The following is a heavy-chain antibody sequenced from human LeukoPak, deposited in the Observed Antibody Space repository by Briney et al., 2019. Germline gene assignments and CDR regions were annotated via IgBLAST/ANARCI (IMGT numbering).Heavy chain of an antibody. CDR3: ARPITGAGTDLGY. V-gene: IGHV5-51*01. D-gene: IGHD6-13*01. CDR2: IYTGDSDT. J-gene: IGHJ4*02. CDR1: GYTFTSFF. Sequence: PGESLKISCKASGYTFTSFFIGWVRQMPGQGLEGMGIIYTGDSDTRYSPSFQGQVTISVDKSISTAYLQWRSLKASDTAIYYCARPITGAGTDLGYWGQGTLVTVSS.